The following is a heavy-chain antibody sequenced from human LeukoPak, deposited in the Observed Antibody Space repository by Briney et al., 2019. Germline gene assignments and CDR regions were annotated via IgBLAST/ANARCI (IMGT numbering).Heavy chain of an antibody. D-gene: IGHD6-19*01. CDR2: IFSGGDT. V-gene: IGHV3-66*02. J-gene: IGHJ4*02. Sequence: GGSLRLSCAASGFTVSSNHMNWVREAPGKGLEWVSVIFSGGDTSYADSVKGRFTISRDSSKNTLFLQMNSLSPEDTAVYYCMRQGLGGAGRWGQGTIVTVSS. CDR1: GFTVSSNH. CDR3: MRQGLGGAGR.